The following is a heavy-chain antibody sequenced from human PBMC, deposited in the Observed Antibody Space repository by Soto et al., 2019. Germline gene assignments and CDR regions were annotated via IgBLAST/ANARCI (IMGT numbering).Heavy chain of an antibody. D-gene: IGHD3-10*01. V-gene: IGHV1-69*01. CDR2: IIPIFGIK. CDR3: AKEAGDH. J-gene: IGHJ4*02. Sequence: QMQLVQSGAEVKEGGSSVKISCKTPGGTFTTYALTWVRQAPGQGLEWIGGIIPIFGIKNVAQRFQGRVTINADESLTTAYMEMTSLRSDDTAVYYCAKEAGDHWGQGTLVTVSS. CDR1: GGTFTTYA.